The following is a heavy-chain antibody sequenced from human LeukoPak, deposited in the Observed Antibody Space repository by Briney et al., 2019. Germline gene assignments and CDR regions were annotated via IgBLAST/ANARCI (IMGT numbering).Heavy chain of an antibody. J-gene: IGHJ3*02. CDR1: GGSFSGYY. CDR3: ARASETDYGDKGDAFDI. Sequence: SETLSLTCAVYGGSFSGYYWSWIRQPPGKVLEWIGEINHSGSTNYNPSLKSRVTISVDTSKNQFSLKLSSVTAADTAVYYCARASETDYGDKGDAFDIWGQGTMVTVSS. D-gene: IGHD4-17*01. CDR2: INHSGST. V-gene: IGHV4-34*01.